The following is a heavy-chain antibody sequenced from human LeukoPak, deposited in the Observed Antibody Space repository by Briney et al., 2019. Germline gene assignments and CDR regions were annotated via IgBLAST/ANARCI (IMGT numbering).Heavy chain of an antibody. Sequence: GGSLRLSCAASGFTVSNNYMSWVRQAPGKGLEWVSVIHSGGTTNYADSVQGRFTISRDNSKTTVYLHMNSLRAEDTAVYYCARDSDSGYGPFASWGQGTLVTISS. J-gene: IGHJ4*02. CDR3: ARDSDSGYGPFAS. CDR2: IHSGGTT. D-gene: IGHD5-12*01. V-gene: IGHV3-53*01. CDR1: GFTVSNNY.